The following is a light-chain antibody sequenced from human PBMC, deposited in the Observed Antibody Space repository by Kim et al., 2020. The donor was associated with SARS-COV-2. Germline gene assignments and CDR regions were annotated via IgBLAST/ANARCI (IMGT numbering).Light chain of an antibody. Sequence: QSALTQPASVSGSPGHSITISCTGTSSDVGTYNYVSWYQQHPGKAPKLMIFDVSNRPSGVSYRFSGSKSGNTASLTISGLQAEDEADYYCSSYTSSSFGVVFGGGTQLTVL. V-gene: IGLV2-14*03. J-gene: IGLJ2*01. CDR1: SSDVGTYNY. CDR2: DVS. CDR3: SSYTSSSFGVV.